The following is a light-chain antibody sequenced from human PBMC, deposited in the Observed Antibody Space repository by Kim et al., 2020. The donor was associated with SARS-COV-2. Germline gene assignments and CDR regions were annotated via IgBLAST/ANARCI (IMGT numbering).Light chain of an antibody. J-gene: IGKJ5*01. CDR2: GAS. CDR1: QGIRNR. Sequence: AAVGDRVTITCRASQGIRNRLAWYQQRQGKAPILLVYGASTLQSGVSSRFSGSGSGTDFTLTISSLQPEDFATYYCQQANSFPITFGQGTRLEIK. V-gene: IGKV1-12*01. CDR3: QQANSFPIT.